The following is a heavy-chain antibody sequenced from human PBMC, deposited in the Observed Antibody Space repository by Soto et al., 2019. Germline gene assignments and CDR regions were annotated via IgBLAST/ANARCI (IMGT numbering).Heavy chain of an antibody. D-gene: IGHD1-26*01. CDR2: IRGSGDST. CDR1: EFTFSGYA. J-gene: IGHJ5*01. CDR3: TKDEGGAPKALDS. V-gene: IGHV3-23*01. Sequence: EVRLSESGGGLVQPGGSLRLSCAASEFTFSGYAMIWVRQAPGKGLEWVSTIRGSGDSTFYADSVKGRFTVARDNSENTLSLQVNCIRADNTAFYYCTKDEGGAPKALDSWGQGTLVTVPP.